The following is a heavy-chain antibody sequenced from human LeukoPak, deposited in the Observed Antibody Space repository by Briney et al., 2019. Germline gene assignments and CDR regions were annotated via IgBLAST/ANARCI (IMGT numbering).Heavy chain of an antibody. D-gene: IGHD3-3*01. Sequence: ASVTVSCKASGYTFTGYYMHWVRQAPGHGLEWMGWINPNSGGTNYAQKFQGRVTMTRDTSISTAYMDLSRLRSDDTAVYYCARHGRFYDAFDIWGQGTMVTVSS. J-gene: IGHJ3*02. CDR1: GYTFTGYY. CDR2: INPNSGGT. CDR3: ARHGRFYDAFDI. V-gene: IGHV1-2*02.